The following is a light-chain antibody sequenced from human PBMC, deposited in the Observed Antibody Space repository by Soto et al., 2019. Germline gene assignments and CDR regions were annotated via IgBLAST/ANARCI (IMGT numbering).Light chain of an antibody. CDR1: HSVTRY. CDR2: DAS. V-gene: IGKV3-20*01. CDR3: QQYGSSPIT. Sequence: EIVLTPSLATLSSSPLEIATLSFSSSHSVTRYVAWYQQKPGQAPRLLISDASGRATGIPDRFSGSGSETDFSLTINRLEPEDFAVYFCQQYGSSPITFGQGTRM. J-gene: IGKJ5*01.